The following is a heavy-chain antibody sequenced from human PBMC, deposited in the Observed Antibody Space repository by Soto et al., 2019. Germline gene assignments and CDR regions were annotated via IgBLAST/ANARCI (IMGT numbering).Heavy chain of an antibody. Sequence: SVKVSCKASGGTFSSYAISWVRQAPGQGLEWMGGIIPIFGTANYAQKFQGRVTITADESTSTAYMELSSLRSEDTAVYYCATYCTNGVCPRHYGMDVWGQGTTVTVSS. CDR2: IIPIFGTA. CDR3: ATYCTNGVCPRHYGMDV. D-gene: IGHD2-8*01. V-gene: IGHV1-69*13. CDR1: GGTFSSYA. J-gene: IGHJ6*02.